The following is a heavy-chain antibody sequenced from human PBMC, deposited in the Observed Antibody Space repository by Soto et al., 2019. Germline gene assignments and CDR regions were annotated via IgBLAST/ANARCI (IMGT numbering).Heavy chain of an antibody. D-gene: IGHD2-8*02. CDR2: ISYSGST. V-gene: IGHV4-59*01. Sequence: LSLRCAVSGDSMRSSLCSLIRQKPGKGLEWIAYISYSGSTNYNTTLKSRVTISVDTTINQLSQQLTPVTAADTHINFSERSASVECCTGGRCCYDCWGHGTLVTVSS. CDR1: GDSMRSSL. CDR3: ERSASVECCTGGRCCYDC. J-gene: IGHJ4*01.